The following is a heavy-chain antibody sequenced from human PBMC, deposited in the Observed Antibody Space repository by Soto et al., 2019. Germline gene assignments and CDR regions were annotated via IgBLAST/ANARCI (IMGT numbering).Heavy chain of an antibody. Sequence: GGSLRLSCAASGFTFSSYAMSWVRQAPGKGLEWVSAISGSGGSTYYADSVKGRFTISRDNSKNPLYLQMNSLRAEDTAVYYCAKDLSRYDAFDIWGQGTMVTVSS. J-gene: IGHJ3*02. V-gene: IGHV3-23*01. CDR1: GFTFSSYA. CDR2: ISGSGGST. CDR3: AKDLSRYDAFDI.